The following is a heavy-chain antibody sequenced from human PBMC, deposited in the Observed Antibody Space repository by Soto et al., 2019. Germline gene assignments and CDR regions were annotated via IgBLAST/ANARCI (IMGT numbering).Heavy chain of an antibody. CDR2: IYYSGST. J-gene: IGHJ6*02. D-gene: IGHD4-17*01. Sequence: SETLSLTCTVSGGSISSSSYYWGWIRQPPGKGLEWIGSIYYSGSTYYNPSLKSRVTISVDTSKNQFSLKLSSVTAADTAVYYCARRTTDYYYYGMDVWGQGTTVT. CDR1: GGSISSSSYY. CDR3: ARRTTDYYYYGMDV. V-gene: IGHV4-39*01.